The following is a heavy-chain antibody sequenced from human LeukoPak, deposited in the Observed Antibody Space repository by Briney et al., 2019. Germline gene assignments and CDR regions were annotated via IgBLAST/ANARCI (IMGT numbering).Heavy chain of an antibody. CDR2: INHSGST. V-gene: IGHV4-34*01. CDR3: ARHGYSGYGLVYY. CDR1: GGSFSGYY. J-gene: IGHJ4*02. Sequence: PSETLSLTCAVYGGSFSGYYWSWIRQPPGKGLEWIGEINHSGSTNYNPSLKSRVTISVDTSKNQFSLKLSSVTAADTAVYYCARHGYSGYGLVYYWGQGTLVTVSS. D-gene: IGHD5-12*01.